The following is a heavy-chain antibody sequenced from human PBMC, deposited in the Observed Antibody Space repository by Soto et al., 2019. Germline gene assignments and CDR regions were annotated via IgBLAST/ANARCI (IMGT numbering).Heavy chain of an antibody. CDR2: INHSGST. D-gene: IGHD4-17*01. V-gene: IGHV4-34*01. CDR3: AKEWATVVMGYFQH. J-gene: IGHJ1*01. Sequence: SETLSLTCAVYGGSFSCYYWSWIRQTPGKGLEWIGEINHSGSTNYNPSLKSRVTISVDTSKNQFSLKLSSVTAADTAVYYCAKEWATVVMGYFQHWGQGTLVTVSS. CDR1: GGSFSCYY.